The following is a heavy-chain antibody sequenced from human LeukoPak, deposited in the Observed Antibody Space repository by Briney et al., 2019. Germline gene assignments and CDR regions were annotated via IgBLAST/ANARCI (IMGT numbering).Heavy chain of an antibody. CDR2: MNPNSGNT. V-gene: IGHV1-8*01. CDR3: ARGLRITGATLSYWFDP. CDR1: GYTFTSYD. J-gene: IGHJ5*02. D-gene: IGHD1-7*01. Sequence: ASVKVSCKASGYTFTSYDINWVRQATGQGLEWMGWMNPNSGNTGYAQKFQGRVTMTRNSSISTVYMELSSLISEDTAVHYCARGLRITGATLSYWFDPWGQGTLVTVSS.